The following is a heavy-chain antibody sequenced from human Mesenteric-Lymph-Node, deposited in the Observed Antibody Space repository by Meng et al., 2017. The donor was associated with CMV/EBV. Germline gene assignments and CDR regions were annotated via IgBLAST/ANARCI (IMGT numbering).Heavy chain of an antibody. Sequence: GESLKISCAASGFRFSNYAMHWVRQAPGRGLEWVAVISFDGSNKYYADSVKGRFTISRDNSKNTLYLQMSSLRAEDTAVYYCAREKRSGYDYYYGMDVWGQGTTVTVSS. D-gene: IGHD5-12*01. J-gene: IGHJ6*02. CDR2: ISFDGSNK. CDR1: GFRFSNYA. V-gene: IGHV3-30*04. CDR3: AREKRSGYDYYYGMDV.